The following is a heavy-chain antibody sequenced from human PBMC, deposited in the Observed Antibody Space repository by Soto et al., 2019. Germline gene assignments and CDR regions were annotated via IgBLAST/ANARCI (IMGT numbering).Heavy chain of an antibody. V-gene: IGHV3-21*06. CDR3: ARESEDLTSNFDY. J-gene: IGHJ4*02. CDR2: ISSTTNYI. Sequence: GGSLRLSCAASGFTFTRYSMNWVRQAPGKGLEWVSSISSTTNYIYYGDSMKGRFTISRDDAKNSLYLEMNSLRAEDTAVYYCARESEDLTSNFDYWGQGTLVTVSS. CDR1: GFTFTRYS.